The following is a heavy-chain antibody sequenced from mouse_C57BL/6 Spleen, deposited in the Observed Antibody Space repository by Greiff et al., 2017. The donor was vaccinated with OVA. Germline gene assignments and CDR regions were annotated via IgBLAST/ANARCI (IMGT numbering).Heavy chain of an antibody. CDR3: AVTTVVAYYFDY. J-gene: IGHJ2*01. Sequence: QVQLQQSGAELVKPGASVKMSCKASGYTFTSYWITWVKQRPGQGLEWIGDIYPGSGSTNYNEKFKSKATLTVDTSSSTAYMQLSSLTSEDSAVYYCAVTTVVAYYFDYWGQGTTLTVSS. CDR1: GYTFTSYW. V-gene: IGHV1-55*01. CDR2: IYPGSGST. D-gene: IGHD1-1*01.